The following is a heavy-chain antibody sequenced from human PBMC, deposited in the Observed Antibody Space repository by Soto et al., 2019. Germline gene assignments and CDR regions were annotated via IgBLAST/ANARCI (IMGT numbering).Heavy chain of an antibody. CDR1: GYTFTSYG. J-gene: IGHJ4*02. CDR3: ARDVTMVRGPPRAFDY. D-gene: IGHD3-10*01. V-gene: IGHV1-18*01. CDR2: ISAYNGNT. Sequence: ASVKVSCKASGYTFTSYGISWVRQAPGQGLEWMGWISAYNGNTNYAQKLQGRVTMTTDTSTSTAYMELRSLRSDDTAVYYCARDVTMVRGPPRAFDYWGQGTLVTVSS.